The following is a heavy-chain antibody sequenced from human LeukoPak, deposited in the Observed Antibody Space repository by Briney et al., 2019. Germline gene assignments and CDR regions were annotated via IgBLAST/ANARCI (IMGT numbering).Heavy chain of an antibody. CDR2: IDYRGNT. D-gene: IGHD3-9*01. V-gene: IGHV4-30-4*01. J-gene: IGHJ3*02. Sequence: SQTLSLTCSVSGGSVNSNDHYWSWIRQSPGRGLEWIGSIDYRGNTYYSPSLESRVSMSMDVPRNQFSLQMNSVTAADTAVYYCASKEPFYDVLTGYYGGTFDIWGQGTMVTVSS. CDR1: GGSVNSNDHY. CDR3: ASKEPFYDVLTGYYGGTFDI.